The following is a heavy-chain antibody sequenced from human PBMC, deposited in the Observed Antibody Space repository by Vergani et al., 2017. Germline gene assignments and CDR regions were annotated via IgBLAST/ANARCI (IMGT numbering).Heavy chain of an antibody. Sequence: QITLKESGPTLVKPTQTLTLTCTFSGFSLSTSGVGVGWIRQPPGKALEWLALIYWDDDKRYSPFLKSRLTITKDTSKNQVVLTMTNMDPVDTATYHCARGQYFFDSSCYYRLWAFDIWGQGTMVTVSS. V-gene: IGHV2-5*02. D-gene: IGHD3-22*01. J-gene: IGHJ3*02. CDR2: IYWDDDK. CDR1: GFSLSTSGVG. CDR3: ARGQYFFDSSCYYRLWAFDI.